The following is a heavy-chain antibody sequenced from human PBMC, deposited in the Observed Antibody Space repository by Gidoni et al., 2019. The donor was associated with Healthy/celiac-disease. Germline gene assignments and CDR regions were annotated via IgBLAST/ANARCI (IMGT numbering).Heavy chain of an antibody. V-gene: IGHV3-23*01. CDR1: GFTFSRYA. CDR2: ISGSGGRT. CDR3: AKAGYYGSGSYGEDY. D-gene: IGHD3-10*01. J-gene: IGHJ4*02. Sequence: EVQLLESGGGLVQPGGSLRLSCAASGFTFSRYAMSWVRQAPGKGMEWVSAISGSGGRTYYADSVKGRFTISRDNSKNTLYLQMNSLRAEDTAVYYCAKAGYYGSGSYGEDYWGQGTLVTVSS.